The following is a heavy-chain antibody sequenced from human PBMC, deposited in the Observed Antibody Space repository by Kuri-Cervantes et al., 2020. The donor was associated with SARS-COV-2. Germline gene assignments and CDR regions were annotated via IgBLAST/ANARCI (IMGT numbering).Heavy chain of an antibody. V-gene: IGHV3-30*07. D-gene: IGHD3-3*01. CDR1: GFTFSSYA. CDR2: ISYDGSNK. CDR3: ARASQLLRFLEWSTFDY. J-gene: IGHJ4*02. Sequence: GGSLRLSCAASGFTFSSYAMHWVRQAPGKGLEWVAVISYDGSNKYYADSVKGRFTISRDNAKNSLYLQMNSLRDEDTAVYYCARASQLLRFLEWSTFDYWGQGTLVTVSS.